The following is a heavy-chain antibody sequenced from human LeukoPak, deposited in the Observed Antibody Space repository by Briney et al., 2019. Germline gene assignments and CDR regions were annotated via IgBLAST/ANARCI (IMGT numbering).Heavy chain of an antibody. D-gene: IGHD1-26*01. CDR2: VYRTGNT. J-gene: IGHJ5*02. CDR3: ARGPGTLPPWFDA. V-gene: IGHV4-30-2*01. CDR1: GDSNTTDSYS. Sequence: SETLSLTCSVSGDSNTTDSYSWSWIRQPPGKGLEWIGSVYRTGNTYYNPSLKTRVTISEGKSENVLSLKMTSVTAADTAHYYCARGPGTLPPWFDAWGQGTLVTVAS.